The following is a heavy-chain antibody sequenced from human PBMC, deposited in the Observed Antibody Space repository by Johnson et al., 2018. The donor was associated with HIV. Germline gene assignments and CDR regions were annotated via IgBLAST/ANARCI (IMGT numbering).Heavy chain of an antibody. V-gene: IGHV3-66*01. J-gene: IGHJ3*02. D-gene: IGHD4-17*01. Sequence: VQLVESGGGVVQPGRSLRLFCAVSGFTFNTYTMHWVRQAPGRGLEWVSVIYSGGSTYYADSVKGRFTISRDNSKNTLYLQMNSLRAEDTALYYCARGVPDYVDAFDIWGQGTMVTVSS. CDR1: GFTFNTYT. CDR2: IYSGGST. CDR3: ARGVPDYVDAFDI.